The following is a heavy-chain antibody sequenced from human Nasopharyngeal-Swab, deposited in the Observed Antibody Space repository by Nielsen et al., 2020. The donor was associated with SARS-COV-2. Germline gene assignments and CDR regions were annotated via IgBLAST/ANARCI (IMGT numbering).Heavy chain of an antibody. CDR1: GFTFSNAW. V-gene: IGHV3-15*01. CDR3: TTPAEAAAATGYYYGMDV. Sequence: GGSLRLSCAASGFTFSNAWMSWVRQAPGKGLEWVGRIKSKTDGGTTDYAAPVKGGFTISRDDSKNTLYLQMNSLKTEDTAVYYCTTPAEAAAATGYYYGMDVWGQGTTVTVSS. D-gene: IGHD6-13*01. J-gene: IGHJ6*02. CDR2: IKSKTDGGTT.